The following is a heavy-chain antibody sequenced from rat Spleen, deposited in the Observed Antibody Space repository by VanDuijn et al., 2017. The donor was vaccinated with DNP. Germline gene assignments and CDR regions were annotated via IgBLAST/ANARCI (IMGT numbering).Heavy chain of an antibody. CDR2: IIKSGGST. J-gene: IGHJ4*01. CDR3: ARVGFHGGAMDA. V-gene: IGHV5S13*01. Sequence: EVQLVQSGGGLVQPGRSLKLSCAASGFTFSDYGMAWVRQAPTKGLEWVASIIKSGGSTYSRDFVKGRFTIARDNAKRTLYLQMDSLRSEDTATYYCARVGFHGGAMDAWGQVTSVTVSS. CDR1: GFTFSDYG. D-gene: IGHD1-6*01.